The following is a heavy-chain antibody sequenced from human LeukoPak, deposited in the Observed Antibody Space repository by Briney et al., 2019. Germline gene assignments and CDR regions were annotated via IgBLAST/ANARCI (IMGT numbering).Heavy chain of an antibody. J-gene: IGHJ4*02. V-gene: IGHV1-2*02. CDR1: GYNFNDYY. CDR3: ARRVFSGWGYYFDY. D-gene: IGHD6-19*01. CDR2: INPKSGGT. Sequence: GASVKVSCKTSGYNFNDYYMHWVRQAPGQGLEWVGWINPKSGGTNYAQKFQGRVTMTSDTSITTVYMELSRLRSGDTAVYYCARRVFSGWGYYFDYWGQGTLVTVSS.